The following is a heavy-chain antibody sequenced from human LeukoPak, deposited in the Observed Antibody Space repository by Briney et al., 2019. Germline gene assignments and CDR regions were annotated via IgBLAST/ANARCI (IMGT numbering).Heavy chain of an antibody. CDR2: INPNSGGT. CDR1: GYTFNNFD. CDR3: ATSIVGATPIDY. Sequence: ASVKVSCKASGYTFNNFDIDWIRQAPGQGLEWMGSINPNSGGTNYAQKFQGRVTMTRDTSIGTAYMDLSRLRSDDTAVYYCATSIVGATPIDYWGQGTLVTVSS. V-gene: IGHV1-2*02. D-gene: IGHD1-26*01. J-gene: IGHJ4*02.